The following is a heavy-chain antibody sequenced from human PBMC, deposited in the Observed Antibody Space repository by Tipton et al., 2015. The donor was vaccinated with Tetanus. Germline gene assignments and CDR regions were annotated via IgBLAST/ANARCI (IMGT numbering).Heavy chain of an antibody. J-gene: IGHJ4*02. CDR2: IFYIGCA. Sequence: TLSLTCTVSGGSISSSSYYWGWIRQPPGKGLEWIGNIFYIGCAYYNPSLRSRVTISVDTSKNQFSLKLSSVTAADTALYYCARRVTMPSAPSRYFDYWGQGTLVTVSS. CDR1: GGSISSSSYY. CDR3: ARRVTMPSAPSRYFDY. D-gene: IGHD4/OR15-4a*01. V-gene: IGHV4-39*01.